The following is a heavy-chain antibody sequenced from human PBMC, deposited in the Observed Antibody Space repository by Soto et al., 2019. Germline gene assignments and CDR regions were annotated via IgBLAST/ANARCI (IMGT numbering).Heavy chain of an antibody. CDR1: GGSFSGYY. D-gene: IGHD2-21*02. CDR2: INHSGST. J-gene: IGHJ1*01. Sequence: SETLSLTCAVYGGSFSGYYWSWIRQPPGKGLEWIGEINHSGSTNYNPSLKSRVTISVDTSKNQFSLKLSSVTAADTAVYYCARGPTEEVVVVTASAEYFQHWGQGTLVTVSS. V-gene: IGHV4-34*01. CDR3: ARGPTEEVVVVTASAEYFQH.